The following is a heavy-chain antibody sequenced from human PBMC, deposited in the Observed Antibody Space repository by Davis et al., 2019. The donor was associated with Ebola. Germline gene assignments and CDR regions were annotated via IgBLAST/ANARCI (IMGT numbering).Heavy chain of an antibody. CDR2: ISGSGGST. CDR1: GFTFSSYA. J-gene: IGHJ1*01. CDR3: AKDRSPLSLLWYGGDFQH. V-gene: IGHV3-23*01. Sequence: PGGSLRLSCAASGFTFSSYAMSWVRQAPGKGLEWVSAISGSGGSTYYADSVKGRFTISRDNSKNTLYLQMNSLRAEDTAVYYCAKDRSPLSLLWYGGDFQHWGQGTLVTVSS. D-gene: IGHD3-10*01.